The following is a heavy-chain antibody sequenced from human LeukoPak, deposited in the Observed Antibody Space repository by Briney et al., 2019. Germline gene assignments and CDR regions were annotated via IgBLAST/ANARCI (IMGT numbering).Heavy chain of an antibody. D-gene: IGHD6-19*01. CDR2: ISYDGSNK. CDR1: GFTFSSYG. J-gene: IGHJ4*02. Sequence: GGSLRLSCAASGFTFSSYGMQWVRQAPGKGLEWVAVISYDGSNKYYADSVKGRFTISRDNSKNTLYLQMNSLRAEDTAVYYCVSSGWYGLFYWGQGTLVTVSS. V-gene: IGHV3-30*03. CDR3: VSSGWYGLFY.